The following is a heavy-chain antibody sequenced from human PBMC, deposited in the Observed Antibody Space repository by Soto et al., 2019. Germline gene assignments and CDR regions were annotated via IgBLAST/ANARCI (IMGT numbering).Heavy chain of an antibody. CDR3: ARHFHSSGYYLGFDY. CDR2: IIPIFATA. V-gene: IGHV1-69*12. J-gene: IGHJ4*02. CDR1: GGTFSSYA. D-gene: IGHD6-19*01. Sequence: QVQLVQSGAEVKKPGSSVKVSCKASGGTFSSYAISWVRQAPGQGLEWMGGIIPIFATANYAQKFQGRVTITADESTSTAYMELFSVRSEDTAVYYCARHFHSSGYYLGFDYWGQGTLVTVSS.